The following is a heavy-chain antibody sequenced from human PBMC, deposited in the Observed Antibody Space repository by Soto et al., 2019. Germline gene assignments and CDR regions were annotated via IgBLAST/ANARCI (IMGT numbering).Heavy chain of an antibody. J-gene: IGHJ4*02. Sequence: PSETLSLTCTVSGGSISSGDYYWSWIRQPPGKGLEWIGYIYYSGSTYYNPSLKSRVTISVDTSKNQFSLKLSSVTAADTAVYYCARSYESSGYYWGYFDDGGQGTLVTVSS. CDR1: GGSISSGDYY. D-gene: IGHD3-22*01. V-gene: IGHV4-30-4*01. CDR3: ARSYESSGYYWGYFDD. CDR2: IYYSGST.